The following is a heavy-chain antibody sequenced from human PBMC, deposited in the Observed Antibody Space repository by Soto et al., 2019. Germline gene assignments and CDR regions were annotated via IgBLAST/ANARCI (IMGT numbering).Heavy chain of an antibody. CDR2: IDPSDSYT. CDR3: ARHXSRYYYDSSGATYGMDV. V-gene: IGHV5-10-1*01. CDR1: GYSFTSYW. Sequence: GESLKISCKGSGYSFTSYWISWVRQMPGKGLEWMGRIDPSDSYTNYSPSFQGHVTISADKSISTAYLQWSSLKASDTAMYYCARHXSRYYYDSSGATYGMDVWGQGTTVTVSS. D-gene: IGHD3-22*01. J-gene: IGHJ6*01.